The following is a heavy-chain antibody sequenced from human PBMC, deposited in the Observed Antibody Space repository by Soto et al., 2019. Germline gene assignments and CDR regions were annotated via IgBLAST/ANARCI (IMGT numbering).Heavy chain of an antibody. Sequence: PGGSLRLSCAASGFTFSSYGMHWVRQAPGKGLEWVAVIWYDGSNKYCADSVKGRFTISRDNSKNTLYLQMNSLRAEDTAVYYCARDRTMIVGNDAFDIWGQGTMVTVSS. CDR2: IWYDGSNK. J-gene: IGHJ3*02. CDR3: ARDRTMIVGNDAFDI. CDR1: GFTFSSYG. V-gene: IGHV3-33*01. D-gene: IGHD3-22*01.